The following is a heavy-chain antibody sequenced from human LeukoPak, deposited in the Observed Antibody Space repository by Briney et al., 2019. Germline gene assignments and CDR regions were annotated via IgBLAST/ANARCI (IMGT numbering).Heavy chain of an antibody. V-gene: IGHV3-11*04. Sequence: PGGSLRLSCVASGFTFSDSYMTWIRQAPGKGLEWVSYISNSGNTIYYADSVKGRFTISRDNAKNSLYLQMNSLRAEDTAVYYCARARDTDTAKDYWGQGTLVTVSS. CDR1: GFTFSDSY. CDR2: ISNSGNTI. J-gene: IGHJ4*02. D-gene: IGHD5-18*01. CDR3: ARARDTDTAKDY.